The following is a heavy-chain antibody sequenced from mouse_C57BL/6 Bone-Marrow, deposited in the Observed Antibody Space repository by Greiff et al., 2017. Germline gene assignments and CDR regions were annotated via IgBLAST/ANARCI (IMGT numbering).Heavy chain of an antibody. CDR1: GYTFTSYW. CDR3: AREDLGGWFAY. Sequence: VKLQQPGAELVRPGSSVKLSCKASGYTFTSYWMHWVKQRPIQGLEWIGNIDPSDSETHYNQKFKDKATLTVDKSSSTAYMQLSSLTSEDSAVYYCAREDLGGWFAYWGQGTLVTVSA. J-gene: IGHJ3*01. V-gene: IGHV1-52*01. D-gene: IGHD4-1*01. CDR2: IDPSDSET.